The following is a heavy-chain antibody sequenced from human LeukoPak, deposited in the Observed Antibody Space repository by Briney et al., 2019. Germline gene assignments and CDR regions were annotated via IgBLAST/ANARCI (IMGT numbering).Heavy chain of an antibody. J-gene: IGHJ6*02. Sequence: PGGSLRLSCAASGFTFSSYSMNWVRQAPGKGLEWVSSISSSSSYIYYADSVKGRFTISRDNAKNSPYLQMNSLRAEDTAVYYCARMVRYYYYGMDVWGQGTTVTVSS. CDR3: ARMVRYYYYGMDV. CDR1: GFTFSSYS. D-gene: IGHD5-18*01. V-gene: IGHV3-21*01. CDR2: ISSSSSYI.